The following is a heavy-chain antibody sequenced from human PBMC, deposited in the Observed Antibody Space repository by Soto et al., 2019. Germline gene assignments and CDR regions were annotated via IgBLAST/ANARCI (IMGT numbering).Heavy chain of an antibody. V-gene: IGHV3-23*01. J-gene: IGHJ4*02. CDR1: GFPFSTYA. D-gene: IGHD3-10*01. CDR3: AKCYVSGTYNSSPDY. CDR2: ISGSGGST. Sequence: GGYLRHSCAASGFPFSTYAMTWVRQAPGKGLEWVSLISGSGGSTYYADSVKGRFTISRDNSRDTLYLQMSSLRAEDTAVYYCAKCYVSGTYNSSPDYWGQGTLVTLSS.